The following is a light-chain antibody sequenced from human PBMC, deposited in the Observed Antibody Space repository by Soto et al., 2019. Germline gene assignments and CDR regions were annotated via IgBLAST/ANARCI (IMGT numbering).Light chain of an antibody. CDR1: SSDVGGYNY. V-gene: IGLV2-14*01. CDR2: DVS. J-gene: IGLJ2*01. Sequence: QSVLTQPASVSGSPGQSITISCTGTSSDVGGYNYVSWYQQHPGKAPKLMIHDVSNRPSGVSNRFSGSKSGNTASLTISGLPAEDEADYYCSSYTSSSTLVVFGGGTQLTVL. CDR3: SSYTSSSTLVV.